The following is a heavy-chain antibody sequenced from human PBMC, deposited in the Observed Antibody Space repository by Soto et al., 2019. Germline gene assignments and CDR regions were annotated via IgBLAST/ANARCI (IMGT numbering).Heavy chain of an antibody. V-gene: IGHV3-9*01. Sequence: EVQLVESGGGSVQPGRSLRLSCVASGFTFESYAMHWVRQVPGKGLEWVSGISWNSGSIGYEDSVKGRFTISRDNAQKSLSLEMNSLRVEDTAFYYCVKDIHEQWLVSHFEYWGQGALVTVSS. CDR3: VKDIHEQWLVSHFEY. D-gene: IGHD6-19*01. J-gene: IGHJ4*02. CDR2: ISWNSGSI. CDR1: GFTFESYA.